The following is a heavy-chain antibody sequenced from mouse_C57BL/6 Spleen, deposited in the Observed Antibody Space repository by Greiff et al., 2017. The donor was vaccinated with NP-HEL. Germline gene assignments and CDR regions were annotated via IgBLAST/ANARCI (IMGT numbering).Heavy chain of an antibody. J-gene: IGHJ4*01. CDR2: ISDCGSYP. Sequence: EVKLVESGGGLVKPGGSLKLSCAASGFTFSSYAMSWVRQTPEKRLEWVATISDCGSYPYYPDNVKSRFTSSSDNAKNNLYLQMSHLKSEDTAMYYCARDNWDGGAMDYWGQGTSVTVSS. CDR3: ARDNWDGGAMDY. CDR1: GFTFSSYA. V-gene: IGHV5-4*01. D-gene: IGHD4-1*02.